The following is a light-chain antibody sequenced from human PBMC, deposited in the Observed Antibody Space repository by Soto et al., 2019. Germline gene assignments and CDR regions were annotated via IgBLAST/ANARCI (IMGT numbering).Light chain of an antibody. Sequence: QAVLTQPPSVSGAPGQRVTISCTGSSSTIGAGYDVHWYQKLPGTAPKLLIYGNDNRPSGVPDRFSASKSGTSASLAITGLQPEDEADYYCQSYHSSLSGWVFGGGTKLTVL. CDR3: QSYHSSLSGWV. J-gene: IGLJ3*02. CDR1: SSTIGAGYD. V-gene: IGLV1-40*01. CDR2: GND.